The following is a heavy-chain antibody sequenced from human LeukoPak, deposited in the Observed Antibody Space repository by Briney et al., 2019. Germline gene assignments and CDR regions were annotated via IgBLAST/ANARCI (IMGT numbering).Heavy chain of an antibody. CDR2: INHSGST. D-gene: IGHD2-15*01. CDR3: ARGLFGGSGAG. J-gene: IGHJ4*02. V-gene: IGHV4-34*01. CDR1: GGSFSGYY. Sequence: SETLSLTCAVYGGSFSGYYWSWIRQPPGMGLEWIGEINHSGSTNYNPSLKSRVTISVDTSKNQFSLKLSSVTAADTAVYYCARGLFGGSGAGWGQGTLVTVSS.